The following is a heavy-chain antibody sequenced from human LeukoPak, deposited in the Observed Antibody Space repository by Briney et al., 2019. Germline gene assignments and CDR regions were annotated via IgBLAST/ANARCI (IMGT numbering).Heavy chain of an antibody. CDR2: ISSSSSTI. Sequence: PGGSLRLSCAASGFMFSNYNMNWVRQAPGKGLEWVSYISSSSSTIFHADSVKGRFTLSRDNAKKSVYLQMNSLRAEDTAVFYCAFSGSYGVYWGQGTLVTVSS. D-gene: IGHD1-26*01. V-gene: IGHV3-48*01. CDR3: AFSGSYGVY. J-gene: IGHJ4*02. CDR1: GFMFSNYN.